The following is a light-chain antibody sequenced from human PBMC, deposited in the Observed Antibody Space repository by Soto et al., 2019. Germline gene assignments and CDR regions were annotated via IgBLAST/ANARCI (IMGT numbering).Light chain of an antibody. CDR2: GAS. CDR3: QQYGSSPLT. V-gene: IGKV3-20*01. J-gene: IGKJ1*01. Sequence: EVGLTQSPGTLSLCPGERATLSCRASQSVSSSYLAWYQQKPGQAPRLLIYGASSRATGIPDRFSGSGSGTDFTLTISRLEPEDFAVYYCQQYGSSPLTFGQGTKVDI. CDR1: QSVSSSY.